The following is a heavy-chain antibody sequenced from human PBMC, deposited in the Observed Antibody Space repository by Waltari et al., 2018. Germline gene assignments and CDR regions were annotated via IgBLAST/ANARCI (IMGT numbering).Heavy chain of an antibody. Sequence: QVQLVQSGAEAKKPGASVKVSCTASGYTFTSYGISWLRQAPGQGLEWMGWISAYNGNTNYAQKLQGRVTMTTDTSTSTAYMELRSLRSDDTAVYYCARTRGVVIMCLFDYWGQGTLVTVSS. D-gene: IGHD3-3*01. CDR3: ARTRGVVIMCLFDY. J-gene: IGHJ4*02. V-gene: IGHV1-18*01. CDR1: GYTFTSYG. CDR2: ISAYNGNT.